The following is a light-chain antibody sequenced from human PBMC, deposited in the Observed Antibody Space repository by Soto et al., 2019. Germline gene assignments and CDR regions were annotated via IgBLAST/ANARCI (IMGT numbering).Light chain of an antibody. CDR2: TAS. J-gene: IGKJ4*01. Sequence: DIQMTQSPSSVSESVGDRVTITCRASPGISTGLGWYQQKPGKAPNLLIHTASSLQSGVPSRFSGSGSGTDFTLTISSLQPEDFATYYCQQANSFPLTFGGGTKVEIK. CDR1: PGISTG. CDR3: QQANSFPLT. V-gene: IGKV1-12*01.